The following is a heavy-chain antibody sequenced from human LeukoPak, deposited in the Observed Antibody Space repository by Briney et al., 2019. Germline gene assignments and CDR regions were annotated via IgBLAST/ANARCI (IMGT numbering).Heavy chain of an antibody. J-gene: IGHJ4*02. V-gene: IGHV3-30-3*01. D-gene: IGHD2-15*01. CDR3: ARAVVVVAATSFDY. CDR2: ISYGGSNK. CDR1: GFTFSSYA. Sequence: GGSLRLSCAASGFTFSSYAMHWVRQAPGKGLEWVAVISYGGSNKYYADSVKGRFTISRDNSKNTLYLQMNSLRAEDTAVYYCARAVVVVAATSFDYWGQGTLVTVSS.